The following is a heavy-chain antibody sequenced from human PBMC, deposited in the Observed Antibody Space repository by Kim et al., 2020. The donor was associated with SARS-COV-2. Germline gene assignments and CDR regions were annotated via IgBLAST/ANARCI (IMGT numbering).Heavy chain of an antibody. V-gene: IGHV3-64D*06. CDR1: GFTFSSYA. CDR3: VKGIMITFGGVIAPDAFDI. CDR2: ISSNGGST. Sequence: GGSLRLSCSASGFTFSSYAMHWVRQAPGKGLEYVSAISSNGGSTYYADSVKGRFTISRDNSKNTLYLQMSSLRAEDTAVYYCVKGIMITFGGVIAPDAFDIWGQGTMVTVSS. J-gene: IGHJ3*02. D-gene: IGHD3-16*02.